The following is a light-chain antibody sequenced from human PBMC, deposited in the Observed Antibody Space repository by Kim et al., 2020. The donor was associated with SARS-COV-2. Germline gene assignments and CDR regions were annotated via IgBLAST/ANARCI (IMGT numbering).Light chain of an antibody. CDR2: ADT. J-gene: IGLJ3*02. Sequence: GQRCTISGSGSSSNLGSSTVNWYQQFPGTAPTLLIQADTERPSGVPDRFSASKSGTSASLAISGLQSEDEAEYYCAAWDDALNGRVFGGGTKVTVL. CDR1: SSNLGSST. V-gene: IGLV1-44*01. CDR3: AAWDDALNGRV.